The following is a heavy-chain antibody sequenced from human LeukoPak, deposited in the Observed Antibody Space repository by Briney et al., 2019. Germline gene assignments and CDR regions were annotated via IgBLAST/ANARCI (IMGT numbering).Heavy chain of an antibody. Sequence: SATLSLTCTVSGGSISSYYWSWIRQPAGKGLEWIGRIYTSGSTNYNPSLKSRVTMSVDTSKNQFSLKLSSVTAADTAVYYCARDQYYYGSGSSNPLDYWGQGTLVTVSS. CDR2: IYTSGST. D-gene: IGHD3-10*01. J-gene: IGHJ4*02. CDR3: ARDQYYYGSGSSNPLDY. CDR1: GGSISSYY. V-gene: IGHV4-4*07.